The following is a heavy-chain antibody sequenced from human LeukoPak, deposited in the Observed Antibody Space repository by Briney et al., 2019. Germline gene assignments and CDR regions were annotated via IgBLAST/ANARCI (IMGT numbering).Heavy chain of an antibody. CDR1: GFTFSTYW. D-gene: IGHD3-10*01. CDR3: ARGGFSMVRGVSDY. CDR2: IKQDGSEK. J-gene: IGHJ4*02. V-gene: IGHV3-7*01. Sequence: GGSLRLSCAASGFTFSTYWMTWVRQAPGKGLEWVANIKQDGSEKYYVDSVKGRFTISRDNAKNSLYLQMNSLRAEDTAVYYCARGGFSMVRGVSDYWGQGTLVTVSS.